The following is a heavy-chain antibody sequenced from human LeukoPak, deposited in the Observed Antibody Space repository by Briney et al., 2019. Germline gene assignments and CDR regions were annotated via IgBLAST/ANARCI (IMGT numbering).Heavy chain of an antibody. CDR2: ISYDGSNK. CDR3: ARAKRRYSSSSPPIYYYYYYMDI. CDR1: GFTFSSYA. D-gene: IGHD6-6*01. V-gene: IGHV3-30*04. J-gene: IGHJ6*03. Sequence: PGGSLRLSCAASGFTFSSYAMHWVRQAPGKGLEWVAVISYDGSNKYYADSVKGRFTISRDNSKNTLYLQMNSLRAEDTAVYYCARAKRRYSSSSPPIYYYYYYMDIWDKGTTVTVSS.